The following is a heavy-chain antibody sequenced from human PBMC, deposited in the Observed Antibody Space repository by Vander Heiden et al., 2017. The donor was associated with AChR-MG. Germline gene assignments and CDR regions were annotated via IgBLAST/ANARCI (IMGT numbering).Heavy chain of an antibody. V-gene: IGHV1-69*06. J-gene: IGHJ6*02. CDR1: GGTFRSYA. Sequence: QVQLVQSGAEVKKPGSSVKVSCKASGGTFRSYAISWVRQAPGQGLEWMGGIIPIFGTANYAQKFQGRVTITADKSTSTAYMELSSLRSEDTAVYYCARDYNYYDSSGYPNLYGMDVWGQGTTVTVSS. CDR3: ARDYNYYDSSGYPNLYGMDV. CDR2: IIPIFGTA. D-gene: IGHD3-22*01.